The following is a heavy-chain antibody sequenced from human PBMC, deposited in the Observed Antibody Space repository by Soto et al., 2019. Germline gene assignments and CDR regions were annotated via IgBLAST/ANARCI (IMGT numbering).Heavy chain of an antibody. CDR1: GFTFSSYA. D-gene: IGHD6-19*01. CDR2: ISGSSGST. Sequence: GSLRLSCAASGFTFSSYAMSWVRQAPGKGLEWVSAISGSSGSTYYADSVKGRFTISRDNAKNTLYLQMNSLRAEDTAVYYCAAVAGGYYFDYWGQGTLVTVSS. V-gene: IGHV3-23*01. CDR3: AAVAGGYYFDY. J-gene: IGHJ4*02.